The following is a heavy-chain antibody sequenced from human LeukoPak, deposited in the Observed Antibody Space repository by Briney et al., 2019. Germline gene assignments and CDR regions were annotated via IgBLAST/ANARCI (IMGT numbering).Heavy chain of an antibody. CDR3: ARELRTFDS. Sequence: GGSLRLSCAASGYTFSSYWMKWVRQAPGKGLEWVANIKHNGDELNYVDSVEDRFTISRDNAKNSLYLHMTGLRAEDTAFYYCARELRTFDSWGQGTLVTVSS. J-gene: IGHJ4*02. CDR1: GYTFSSYW. D-gene: IGHD3-16*01. V-gene: IGHV3-7*01. CDR2: IKHNGDEL.